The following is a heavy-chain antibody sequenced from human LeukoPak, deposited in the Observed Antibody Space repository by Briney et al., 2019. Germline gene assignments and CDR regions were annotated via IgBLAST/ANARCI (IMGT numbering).Heavy chain of an antibody. CDR2: MNPNSGNT. D-gene: IGHD4-17*01. Sequence: ASVKVSCKASGYTFTSYDINWVRQATGQGLEWMGWMNPNSGNTGYAQKFQGRVTMTRNTSISTAYMELSSLKSEDTAVYYCARGVHGDYSYYFDYWGQGTLVTVSS. CDR3: ARGVHGDYSYYFDY. J-gene: IGHJ4*02. V-gene: IGHV1-8*01. CDR1: GYTFTSYD.